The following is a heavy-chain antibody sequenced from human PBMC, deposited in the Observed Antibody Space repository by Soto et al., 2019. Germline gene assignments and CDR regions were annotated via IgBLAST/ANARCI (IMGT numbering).Heavy chain of an antibody. CDR1: GGTFSSYA. J-gene: IGHJ6*02. CDR3: ARGVTGTTGPRDYYYGMDV. Sequence: QVQLVQSGAEVKKPGSSVKVSCKASGGTFSSYAISWVRQAPGQGLEWMGGIIPIFGTANYAQKFQGRVTITADESTSTAYMELSSLRSEDTAVYYCARGVTGTTGPRDYYYGMDVWGQGTTVTVSS. CDR2: IIPIFGTA. D-gene: IGHD1-7*01. V-gene: IGHV1-69*12.